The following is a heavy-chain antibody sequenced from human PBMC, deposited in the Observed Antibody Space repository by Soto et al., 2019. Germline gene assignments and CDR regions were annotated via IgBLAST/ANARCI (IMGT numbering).Heavy chain of an antibody. CDR3: ARDYIVVVTATSSIDY. D-gene: IGHD2-21*02. CDR1: GFTFSSYA. Sequence: PGGSLRLSCAASGFTFSSYAMHWVRQAPGKGLEWVAVISYDGSNKYYADSVKGRFTISRDNSKNTLYLQMNSLRAEDTAVYYCARDYIVVVTATSSIDYWGQGTRVTVSS. V-gene: IGHV3-30-3*01. CDR2: ISYDGSNK. J-gene: IGHJ4*02.